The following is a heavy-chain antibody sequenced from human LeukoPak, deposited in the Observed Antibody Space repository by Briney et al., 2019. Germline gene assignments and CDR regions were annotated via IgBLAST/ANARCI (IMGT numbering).Heavy chain of an antibody. J-gene: IGHJ3*02. V-gene: IGHV1-69*05. CDR3: AAPVVGAFAFDI. D-gene: IGHD1-26*01. CDR2: IIPIFGTA. Sequence: ASVKVSCKASGGTFSSYAISWVRQAPAQGLEWMGGIIPIFGTANYAQKFQGRVTITTDESTSTAYMELSSLRSEDTAVYYCAAPVVGAFAFDIWGQGTMVTVSS. CDR1: GGTFSSYA.